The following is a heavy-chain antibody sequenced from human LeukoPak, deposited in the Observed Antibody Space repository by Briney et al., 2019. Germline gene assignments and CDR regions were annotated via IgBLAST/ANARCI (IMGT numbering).Heavy chain of an antibody. CDR3: ARDRGGYPFDP. Sequence: SETLSLTCTVSGGSISSYYWSWIRQPPGKGLEWVGYIYYSESTNYNPPLKSRVTISVDPSKHQFSLKLSSVTAADTAVYYCARDRGGYPFDPWGQGTLVTVSS. J-gene: IGHJ5*02. CDR1: GGSISSYY. D-gene: IGHD3-22*01. CDR2: IYYSEST. V-gene: IGHV4-59*01.